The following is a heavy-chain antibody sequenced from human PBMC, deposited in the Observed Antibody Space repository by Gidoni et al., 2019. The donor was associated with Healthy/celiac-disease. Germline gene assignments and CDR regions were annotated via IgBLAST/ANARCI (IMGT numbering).Heavy chain of an antibody. J-gene: IGHJ6*02. V-gene: IGHV3-48*02. CDR1: GFTFSSYS. CDR2: ISSSSSTI. Sequence: EVQLVESGGGLVQPGGSLRLSCAASGFTFSSYSMNWVRQAPGKGLEWVSYISSSSSTIYYADSVKGRFTISRDNAKNSLYLQMNSLRDEDTAVYYCARDTVGYYYYGMDVWGQGTTVTVSS. D-gene: IGHD4-17*01. CDR3: ARDTVGYYYYGMDV.